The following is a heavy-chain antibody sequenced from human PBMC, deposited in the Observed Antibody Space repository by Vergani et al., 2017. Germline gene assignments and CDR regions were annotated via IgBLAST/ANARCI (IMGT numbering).Heavy chain of an antibody. CDR1: GLTLSSYG. J-gene: IGHJ5*02. D-gene: IGHD1-7*01. CDR2: TRPQEDGA. V-gene: IGHV3-30*02. Sequence: QVQLVESGGGVVQPGGSMRLSCSASGLTLSSYGFRWVRQAPGRGLESVTFTRPQEDGAFYSASVRGRLTVTRENSKNTLYLEMNRLNVDHRAIYYCGKTQGTVVGTWWFDPWGQGTPVTVSS. CDR3: GKTQGTVVGTWWFDP.